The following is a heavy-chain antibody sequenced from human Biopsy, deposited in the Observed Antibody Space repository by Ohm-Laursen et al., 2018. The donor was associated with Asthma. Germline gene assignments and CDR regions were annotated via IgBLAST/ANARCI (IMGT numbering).Heavy chain of an antibody. V-gene: IGHV4-30-4*01. CDR3: ARVVSYGDIYFGIDV. D-gene: IGHD4-17*01. Sequence: TLSLTCQVSGGYTGSSDHHWAWIRQAPGKGLEWIGFVFWSGSTHYSRSLERRVSISIDTATNEFSMKLWSVTPADTAVYFCARVVSYGDIYFGIDVWGPGNTVAVS. J-gene: IGHJ6*02. CDR1: GGYTGSSDHH. CDR2: VFWSGST.